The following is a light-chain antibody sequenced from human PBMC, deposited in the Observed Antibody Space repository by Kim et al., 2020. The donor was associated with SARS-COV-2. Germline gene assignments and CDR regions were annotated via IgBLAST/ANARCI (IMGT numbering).Light chain of an antibody. CDR1: SSNIGNNY. J-gene: IGLJ1*01. V-gene: IGLV1-51*01. Sequence: GQKVSISCSGSSSNIGNNYVSWYQQLPGTAPKLLIYDNNKRPSGIPDRFSGSKSGTSATLGITGLQTGDEADYYCGTWDSSLSAYVFGTGTKVTVL. CDR2: DNN. CDR3: GTWDSSLSAYV.